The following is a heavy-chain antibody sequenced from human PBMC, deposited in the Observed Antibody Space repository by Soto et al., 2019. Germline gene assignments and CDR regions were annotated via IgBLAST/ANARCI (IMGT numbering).Heavy chain of an antibody. CDR2: INHSGST. V-gene: IGHV4-34*01. CDR1: GGSFSGYY. Sequence: SETLSLTCAVYGGSFSGYYWSWIRQPPGKGLEWIGEINHSGSTNYNPSLKSRVTISVDTSKNQFSLKLSSVTAADTAVYYCARIPRLYSGSYPYYYDGMDVWGQGTMVT. D-gene: IGHD1-26*01. CDR3: ARIPRLYSGSYPYYYDGMDV. J-gene: IGHJ6*02.